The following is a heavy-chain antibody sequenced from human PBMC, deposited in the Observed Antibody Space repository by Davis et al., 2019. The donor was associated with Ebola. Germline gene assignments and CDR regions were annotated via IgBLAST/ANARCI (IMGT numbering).Heavy chain of an antibody. V-gene: IGHV4-39*07. CDR3: ARLKSMIVADYYGMDV. D-gene: IGHD3-22*01. Sequence: PSETLSLTCTVSGGSISSSSYYWGWIRQPPGKGLEWIGSIYYSGSTYYNPSLKSRVTISVNTSKNQFSLKLGSVTAADTAVYYCARLKSMIVADYYGMDVWGQGTTVTVSS. CDR1: GGSISSSSYY. J-gene: IGHJ6*02. CDR2: IYYSGST.